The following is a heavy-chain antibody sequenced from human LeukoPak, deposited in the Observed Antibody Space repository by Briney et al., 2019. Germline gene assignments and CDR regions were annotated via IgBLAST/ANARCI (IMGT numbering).Heavy chain of an antibody. V-gene: IGHV3-21*01. Sequence: GGSLRLSCAASGFTFSSYSMTWVRQAPGKGLEWVSSISSRSSYIYYADSVKGRFTISRDNAKNSLYLQMNSLRAEDTAVYYCASRAVAGSDYWGQGTLVTVSS. CDR2: ISSRSSYI. D-gene: IGHD6-19*01. CDR3: ASRAVAGSDY. CDR1: GFTFSSYS. J-gene: IGHJ4*02.